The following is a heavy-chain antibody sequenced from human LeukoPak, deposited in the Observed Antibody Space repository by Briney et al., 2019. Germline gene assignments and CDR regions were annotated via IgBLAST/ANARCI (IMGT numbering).Heavy chain of an antibody. CDR3: ARVLDYYGSGSHLDY. CDR2: IYHSGST. V-gene: IGHV4-38-2*02. D-gene: IGHD3-10*01. Sequence: PSETLSLTCTVSGYSISSGYYWGWIRQPPGKGLEWIGSIYHSGSTYYNPSLKSRVTISVDTSKNQFSLKLSSVTAADTAVYYCARVLDYYGSGSHLDYWGQGTLVTVSS. CDR1: GYSISSGYY. J-gene: IGHJ4*02.